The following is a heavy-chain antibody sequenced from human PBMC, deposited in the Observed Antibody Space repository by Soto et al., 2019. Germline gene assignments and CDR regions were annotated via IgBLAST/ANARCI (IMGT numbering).Heavy chain of an antibody. J-gene: IGHJ6*02. CDR1: GGTFSSYG. D-gene: IGHD3-3*01. CDR3: AFTLGVANYYYYYGMDV. V-gene: IGHV1-69*06. CDR2: IIPIFGTA. Sequence: SVKVSCKASGGTFSSYGISWVRQAPGQGLEWMGGIIPIFGTANYAQKFQGRVTITADKSTSTAYMELSSLRSEDTAVYYCAFTLGVANYYYYYGMDVCGQGTTVTVSS.